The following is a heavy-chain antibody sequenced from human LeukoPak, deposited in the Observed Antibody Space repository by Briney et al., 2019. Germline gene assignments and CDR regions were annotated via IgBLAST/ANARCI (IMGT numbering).Heavy chain of an antibody. CDR3: ARRGDGYTLDY. D-gene: IGHD5-24*01. Sequence: SETLSLTCTVSGGSISSYYWSWIRQPPEKGLEWIGYIFYSGSTYYNPSLESRVTISVDTSKKQFSLKLSSATAADTAVYYCARRGDGYTLDYWGQGTLVTVSS. CDR2: IFYSGST. J-gene: IGHJ4*02. CDR1: GGSISSYY. V-gene: IGHV4-59*08.